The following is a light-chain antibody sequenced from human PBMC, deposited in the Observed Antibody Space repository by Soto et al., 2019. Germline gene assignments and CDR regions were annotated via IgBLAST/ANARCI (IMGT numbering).Light chain of an antibody. CDR2: DVS. J-gene: IGLJ2*01. CDR1: SSDVGVYNY. V-gene: IGLV2-14*03. CDR3: SSYIRTSNTL. Sequence: QSALTQPASVSGSPGQSITISCTGTSSDVGVYNYVSWYQQHPGKAPKLMIYDVSDRPSGVSNRFSGSKSGNTASLTISGLQAEDEANYYCSSYIRTSNTLFGGGTKLTVL.